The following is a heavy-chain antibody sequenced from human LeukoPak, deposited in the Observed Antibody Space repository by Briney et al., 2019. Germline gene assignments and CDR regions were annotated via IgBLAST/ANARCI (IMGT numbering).Heavy chain of an antibody. CDR1: ELTLSSYE. V-gene: IGHV3-48*03. CDR2: ISSSGSTI. CDR3: AELGITMIGGV. Sequence: GGSLRLSCAASELTLSSYEMNWVRKAPGKGLEWVSYISSSGSTIYYAASVKGRFTISRENAKHSLYLQMNSLRAEDTAVYYCAELGITMIGGVWGKGTTVTISS. D-gene: IGHD3-10*02. J-gene: IGHJ6*04.